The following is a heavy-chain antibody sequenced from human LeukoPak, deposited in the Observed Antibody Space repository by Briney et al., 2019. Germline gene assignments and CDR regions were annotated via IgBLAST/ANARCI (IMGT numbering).Heavy chain of an antibody. CDR2: IKPDGSEK. Sequence: GGSLRLSCAVSGFTFSTYWMNWVRQAPGKGPEWVANIKPDGSEKFYVDSVKGRFTVSRDNAKNLLYLQMNSLRAEDTALYYCARGASYWGQGTLVTVSS. CDR1: GFTFSTYW. J-gene: IGHJ4*02. V-gene: IGHV3-7*04. CDR3: ARGASY.